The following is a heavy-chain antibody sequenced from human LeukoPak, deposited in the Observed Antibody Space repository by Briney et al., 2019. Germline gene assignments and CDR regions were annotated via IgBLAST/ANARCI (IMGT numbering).Heavy chain of an antibody. CDR3: AGEGSYYYYYGMDV. CDR1: GGSISSSSYY. V-gene: IGHV4-39*02. D-gene: IGHD2-15*01. CDR2: IYYSGST. Sequence: SETLSLTCTVSGGSISSSSYYWGWIRQPPGKGLEWIGSIYYSGSTYYNPSLKSRVTISVDTSKNQFSLKLSSVTAADTAVYYCAGEGSYYYYYGMDVWGQGTTVTVSS. J-gene: IGHJ6*02.